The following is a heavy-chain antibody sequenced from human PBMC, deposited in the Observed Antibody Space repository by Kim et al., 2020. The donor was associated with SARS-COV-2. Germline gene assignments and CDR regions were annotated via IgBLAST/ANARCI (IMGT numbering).Heavy chain of an antibody. J-gene: IGHJ4*02. V-gene: IGHV3-7*01. Sequence: YVDSVKGRYTMSRDNAKISLYLQMGSLRTEDTAIYYCAALDSVQVPGGIWGQGTLVTVSS. CDR3: AALDSVQVPGGI. D-gene: IGHD3-10*01.